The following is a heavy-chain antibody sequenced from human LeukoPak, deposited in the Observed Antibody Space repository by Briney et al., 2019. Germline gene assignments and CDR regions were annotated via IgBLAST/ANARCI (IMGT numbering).Heavy chain of an antibody. CDR2: IIPIFGTA. CDR1: GGTFSSYA. Sequence: SVKVSCKASGGTFSSYAISWVRQAPGQGLEWMGGIIPIFGTANYAQKLQGRVTMTTDTSTSTAYMELRSLRSDDTAVYYCARGSHYYDSSGHPREDYWGQGTLVTVSS. V-gene: IGHV1-69*05. D-gene: IGHD3-22*01. CDR3: ARGSHYYDSSGHPREDY. J-gene: IGHJ4*02.